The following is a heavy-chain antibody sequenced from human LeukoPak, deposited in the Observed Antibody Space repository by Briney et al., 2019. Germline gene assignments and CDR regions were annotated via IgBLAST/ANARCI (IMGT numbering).Heavy chain of an antibody. Sequence: PGGSLRLSCAASGFTFSSYDMHWVRQPTGRGLEWGSGIGTTGDTYYPGSVKGRFTISRENAKNALYLQMNSLRAGDTAVYYCARGLYHYDSSGYYGDTFDIWGQGTMVIVSS. CDR3: ARGLYHYDSSGYYGDTFDI. CDR2: IGTTGDT. CDR1: GFTFSSYD. V-gene: IGHV3-13*04. J-gene: IGHJ3*02. D-gene: IGHD3-22*01.